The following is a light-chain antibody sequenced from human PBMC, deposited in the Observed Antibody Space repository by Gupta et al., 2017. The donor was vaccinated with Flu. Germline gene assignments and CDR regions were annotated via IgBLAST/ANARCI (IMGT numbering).Light chain of an antibody. V-gene: IGLV4-69*01. CDR1: SGHSRYA. CDR2: LNSDGSH. Sequence: SVKLTCTLSSGHSRYAIAWHQQQPEKGPRYLMKLNSDGSHSKGDGIPDRFSGSSSGAERYLTIARRQSEDEDDYYWQTWGTGRVFGGGTKLTVL. J-gene: IGLJ3*02. CDR3: QTWGTGRV.